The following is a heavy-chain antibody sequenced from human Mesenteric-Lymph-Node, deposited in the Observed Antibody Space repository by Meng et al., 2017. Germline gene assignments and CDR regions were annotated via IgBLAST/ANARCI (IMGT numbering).Heavy chain of an antibody. CDR1: GYSISSGYY. V-gene: IGHV4-38-2*02. J-gene: IGHJ4*02. Sequence: SETLSLTCTVSGYSISSGYYWGWIRQPPGKGLEWIGSIYHSGSTYYNPSLKSRVTISVDTSKNQLSLKLSSVTAADTAVYYCARKNDYYDSSYYYGVVDYWGQGTLVTVSS. D-gene: IGHD3-22*01. CDR3: ARKNDYYDSSYYYGVVDY. CDR2: IYHSGST.